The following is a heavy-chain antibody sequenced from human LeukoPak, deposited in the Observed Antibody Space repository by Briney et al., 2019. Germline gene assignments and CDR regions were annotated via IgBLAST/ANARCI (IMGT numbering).Heavy chain of an antibody. CDR3: ARGATTTRFGRFDP. J-gene: IGHJ5*02. D-gene: IGHD4-17*01. Sequence: GGSLRLSCAASGFTFTAYTINWVRQAPGKGLEWVSYISGSTTDIYYADSVKGRFTISRDNAKRSVYLQMNSLGVEDTAVYYCARGATTTRFGRFDPWGQGTLVIVSS. CDR1: GFTFTAYT. CDR2: ISGSTTDI. V-gene: IGHV3-21*01.